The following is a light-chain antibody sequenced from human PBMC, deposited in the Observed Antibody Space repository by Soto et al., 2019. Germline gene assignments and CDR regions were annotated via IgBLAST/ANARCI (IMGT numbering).Light chain of an antibody. J-gene: IGLJ2*01. CDR1: NIDSKS. CDR2: EDS. Sequence: SYELTQPPSVSVAPGQTATITCQGDNIDSKSVHWYRQQPGQAPVLVVYEDSGRPSGIPERFSGSNSGNTATLTISRVEAGDEADYCCQVWDSSSDHVVFGGGTQLTVL. CDR3: QVWDSSSDHVV. V-gene: IGLV3-21*02.